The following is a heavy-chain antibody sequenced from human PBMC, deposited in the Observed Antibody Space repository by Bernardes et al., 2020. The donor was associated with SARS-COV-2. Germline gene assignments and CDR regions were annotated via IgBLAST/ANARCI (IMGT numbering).Heavy chain of an antibody. D-gene: IGHD3-10*01. J-gene: IGHJ4*02. CDR1: GFTFNNYG. Sequence: GGSLSLACEASGFTFNNYGMHQVRQDPGKGLERLAFISYEGSKKYYLDSLKGRFTISRDSSKNTVYLQMNSLRDDDTAVYYCVKRRAIFELWAGNFDYWGQGTLVTVSS. V-gene: IGHV3-30*18. CDR3: VKRRAIFELWAGNFDY. CDR2: ISYEGSKK.